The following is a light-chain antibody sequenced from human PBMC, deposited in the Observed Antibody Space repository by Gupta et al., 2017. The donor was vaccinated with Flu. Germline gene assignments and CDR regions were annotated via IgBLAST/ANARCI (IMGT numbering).Light chain of an antibody. CDR3: QTWGTGIRV. J-gene: IGLJ3*02. Sequence: QLVVTQSPSASASLGASVKLTCTLSSGHSSYAIAWHQQQPEKGPRYLMKVNSDGSHSKGDGIPDRFSGSSSGAERYLTISSLQSEDEAEYYCQTWGTGIRVFGGGTKLTVL. CDR1: SGHSSYA. V-gene: IGLV4-69*01. CDR2: VNSDGSH.